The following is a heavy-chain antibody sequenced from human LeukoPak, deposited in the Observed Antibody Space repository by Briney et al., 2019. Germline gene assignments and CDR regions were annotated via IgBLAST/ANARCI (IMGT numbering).Heavy chain of an antibody. J-gene: IGHJ4*02. Sequence: LAGGSLGLSCAASGFTFSSYAMSWVRQAPGKGLEWVSAISGSGGSTYYADSVKGRFTISRDNSKNTLYLQMNSLRAEDTAVHYCAKDPPIAVAGNDYWGQGTLVTVSS. CDR1: GFTFSSYA. D-gene: IGHD6-19*01. V-gene: IGHV3-23*01. CDR2: ISGSGGST. CDR3: AKDPPIAVAGNDY.